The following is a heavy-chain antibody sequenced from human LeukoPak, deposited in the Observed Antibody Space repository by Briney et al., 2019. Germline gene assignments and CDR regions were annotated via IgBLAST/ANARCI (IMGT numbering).Heavy chain of an antibody. CDR1: GFTFSSYS. D-gene: IGHD3-3*01. CDR3: ARDPGYDFWSGPNWFDP. J-gene: IGHJ5*02. Sequence: GGSLRLSCAASGFTFSSYSMNWVRQAPGKGLEWVSSISSSSSYIYYADSVKGRFTISRDNAKNSLYLQMNSLRAEDTAVYYCARDPGYDFWSGPNWFDPWGQGTLVTVSS. V-gene: IGHV3-21*01. CDR2: ISSSSSYI.